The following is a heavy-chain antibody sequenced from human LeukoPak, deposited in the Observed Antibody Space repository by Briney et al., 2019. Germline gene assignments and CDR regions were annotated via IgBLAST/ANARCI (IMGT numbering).Heavy chain of an antibody. CDR2: ISAYNGNT. Sequence: ASVKVSCKASGYTFTSYGISWVRQAPGQGLEWMGWISAYNGNTNYAQKLQGRVTMTTDTSTSTAYMELRSLRSDDTAVCYCARGSGVYYYDSSGHRYWGQGTLVTVSS. D-gene: IGHD3-22*01. V-gene: IGHV1-18*01. CDR3: ARGSGVYYYDSSGHRY. J-gene: IGHJ4*02. CDR1: GYTFTSYG.